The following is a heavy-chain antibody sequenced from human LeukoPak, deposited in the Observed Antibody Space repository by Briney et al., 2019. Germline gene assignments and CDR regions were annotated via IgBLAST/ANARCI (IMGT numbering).Heavy chain of an antibody. CDR3: ARGLGSSCYYYYDYMDV. D-gene: IGHD6-13*01. CDR1: GGSFSGVY. V-gene: IGHV4-34*01. J-gene: IGHJ6*03. CDR2: NNHSGST. Sequence: PETRSLTCPVYGGSFSGVYPGWIRHLQENRLEWNGENNHSGSTNYNPSLKSRVTISVDTSKNQFSLKLSSVTAADTAVYYCARGLGSSCYYYYDYMDVWGKGTTVTVSS.